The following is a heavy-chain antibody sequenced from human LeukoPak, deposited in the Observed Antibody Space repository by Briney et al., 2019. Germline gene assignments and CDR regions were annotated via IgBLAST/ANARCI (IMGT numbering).Heavy chain of an antibody. CDR2: ISSDGTVK. D-gene: IGHD1-26*01. J-gene: IGHJ4*02. CDR1: GFTFNTYA. Sequence: GRSLRLSCAASGFTFNTYAMHWVRQAPGKGLEWVAIISSDGTVKYYADSVKGRFTISRDNAKNTLYLQLNSLRAEDTAVYYCARANSGIYWGYFEYWGQGALVTASS. CDR3: ARANSGIYWGYFEY. V-gene: IGHV3-30-3*01.